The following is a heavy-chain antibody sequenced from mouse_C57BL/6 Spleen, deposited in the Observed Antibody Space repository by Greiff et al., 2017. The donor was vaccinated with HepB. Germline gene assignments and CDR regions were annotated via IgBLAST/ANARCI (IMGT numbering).Heavy chain of an antibody. CDR3: AREGGSSPGYFDY. CDR2: ISDGGSYT. V-gene: IGHV5-4*01. D-gene: IGHD1-1*01. CDR1: GFTFSSYA. Sequence: EVQLVESGGGLVKPGGSLKLSCAASGFTFSSYAMSWVRQTPEKRLEWVATISDGGSYTYYPDNVKGRFTISRDNAKNNLYLQMSHLKSEDTAMYYRAREGGSSPGYFDYWGQGTTLTVSS. J-gene: IGHJ2*01.